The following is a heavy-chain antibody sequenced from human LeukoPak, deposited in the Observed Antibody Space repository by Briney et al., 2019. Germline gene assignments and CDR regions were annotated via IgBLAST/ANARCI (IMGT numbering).Heavy chain of an antibody. V-gene: IGHV4-39*01. J-gene: IGHJ4*02. D-gene: IGHD2/OR15-2a*01. CDR2: VYDSGST. CDR3: AGHHPRNTVDF. Sequence: PSETLSLTCTVSGGSISSSSSYWGWIRQPPGKGLEWIGTVYDSGSTYYNPSLKSRVTISVDTSKNQFSLKVSSVTAADTAVYYCAGHHPRNTVDFWGQGTLVTVSS. CDR1: GGSISSSSSY.